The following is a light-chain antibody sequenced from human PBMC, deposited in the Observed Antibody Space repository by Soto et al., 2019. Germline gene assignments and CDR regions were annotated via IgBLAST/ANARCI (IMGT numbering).Light chain of an antibody. V-gene: IGKV1-5*03. J-gene: IGKJ1*01. Sequence: DIQMIQSPSTLSASVGDRVIITCRASQSISSWLAWYQQKPGKAPNLLIYRASTLKSGIPSRFSGSGSGTEFTLTISSLQPDDFATYYCQQYDRASWTFGQGTKVEIK. CDR3: QQYDRASWT. CDR1: QSISSW. CDR2: RAS.